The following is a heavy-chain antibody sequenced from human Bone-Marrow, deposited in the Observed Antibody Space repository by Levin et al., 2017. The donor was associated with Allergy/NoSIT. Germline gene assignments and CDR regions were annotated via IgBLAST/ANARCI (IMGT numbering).Heavy chain of an antibody. V-gene: IGHV3-30*04. CDR1: GFTFSSYA. Sequence: GGSLRLSCAASGFTFSSYAMHWVRQAPGKGLEWVAVISYDGSNKYYADSVKGRFTISRDNSKNTLYLQMNSLRAEDTAVYYCARDRGYNLHTFGILGMDVWGQGTTVTVSS. D-gene: IGHD5-24*01. J-gene: IGHJ6*02. CDR2: ISYDGSNK. CDR3: ARDRGYNLHTFGILGMDV.